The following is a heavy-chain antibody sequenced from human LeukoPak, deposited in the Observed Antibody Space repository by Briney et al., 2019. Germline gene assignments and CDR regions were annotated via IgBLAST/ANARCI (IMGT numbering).Heavy chain of an antibody. J-gene: IGHJ4*02. CDR1: GGSFSGYY. V-gene: IGHV4-31*11. Sequence: SETLSLTCAVYGGSFSGYYWSWIRQHPGKGLEWIGYIYYSGSTYYNPSLKSRVTISVDTSKNQFSLKLSSVTAADTAVYYCARLVGATYFDYRGQGTLVTVSS. CDR3: ARLVGATYFDY. D-gene: IGHD1-26*01. CDR2: IYYSGST.